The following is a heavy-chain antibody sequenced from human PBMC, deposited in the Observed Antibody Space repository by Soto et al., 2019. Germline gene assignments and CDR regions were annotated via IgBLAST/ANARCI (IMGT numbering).Heavy chain of an antibody. J-gene: IGHJ4*02. CDR3: TTLTMVTVQGDY. V-gene: IGHV3-15*01. D-gene: IGHD4-17*01. Sequence: PGGSLRLSCAASGFTFSSAWMNWVRQAPGKGLEWVGRIKSKTDGGATDYAAPVKGRFTISRDDSKKTLYLQMNSLKTEDTAVYYCTTLTMVTVQGDYWGQGTLVTVSS. CDR1: GFTFSSAW. CDR2: IKSKTDGGAT.